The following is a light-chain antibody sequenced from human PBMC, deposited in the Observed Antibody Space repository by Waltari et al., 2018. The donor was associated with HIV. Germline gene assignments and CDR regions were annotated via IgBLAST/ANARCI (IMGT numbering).Light chain of an antibody. CDR3: CSYAGSSTYV. V-gene: IGLV2-23*02. Sequence: QSALTQPASVSGSPGQSITIPCTGTSSDVGRYNIVSWYQQHPGKAPKLMIYEVIKRPSGVSNRFSGSKSGNTASLTISGLQAEDEADYYCCSYAGSSTYVFGTGTKVTVL. CDR1: SSDVGRYNI. CDR2: EVI. J-gene: IGLJ1*01.